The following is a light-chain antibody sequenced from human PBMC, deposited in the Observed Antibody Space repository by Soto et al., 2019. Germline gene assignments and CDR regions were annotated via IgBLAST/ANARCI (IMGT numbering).Light chain of an antibody. CDR1: QSVLLTSNNKNY. CDR3: QQYYSTLT. V-gene: IGKV4-1*01. Sequence: DIVMTQSPDSLAVSLGERSTINCKSSQSVLLTSNNKNYFAWYQQKPGQPPKVLISWASTRESGVPDRFSGSVSGTYFTLTITSLQAEDVAVYYCQQYYSTLTFGGRTKVEIK. J-gene: IGKJ4*01. CDR2: WAS.